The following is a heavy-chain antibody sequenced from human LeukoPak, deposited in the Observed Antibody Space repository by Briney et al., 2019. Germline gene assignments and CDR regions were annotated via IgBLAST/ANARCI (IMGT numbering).Heavy chain of an antibody. CDR1: GFTFSTYW. D-gene: IGHD3-10*01. Sequence: GGSLRLSCAASGFTFSTYWMTWVRQAPGKGLEWVSSISSSSSYIYYADFVKGRFTISRDNSKNTLYLQMNSLRAEDTAVYYCARDISPSYFGSFDYWGQGTLVTVSS. J-gene: IGHJ4*02. CDR2: ISSSSSYI. V-gene: IGHV3-21*06. CDR3: ARDISPSYFGSFDY.